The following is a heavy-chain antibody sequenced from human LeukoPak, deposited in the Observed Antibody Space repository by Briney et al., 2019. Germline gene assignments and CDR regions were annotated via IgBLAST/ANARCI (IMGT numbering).Heavy chain of an antibody. J-gene: IGHJ3*02. Sequence: SETLSLTCTVSGGSISSYYWSWIRQPAGKGLEWIGRIYTSGSTNYNPSLKSRVTISVDTSKNQFSLKLSSVTAADTAVYYCARQGGLRLGELSLNDAFDIWGQGTMVTVSS. D-gene: IGHD3-16*02. CDR1: GGSISSYY. CDR2: IYTSGST. CDR3: ARQGGLRLGELSLNDAFDI. V-gene: IGHV4-4*07.